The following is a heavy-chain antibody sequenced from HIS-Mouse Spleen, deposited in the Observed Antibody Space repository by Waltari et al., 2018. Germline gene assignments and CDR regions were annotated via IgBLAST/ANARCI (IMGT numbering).Heavy chain of an antibody. CDR1: GGSISSSSYY. J-gene: IGHJ2*01. D-gene: IGHD6-13*01. Sequence: QLQLQESGPGLVKPSETLSLTCTVSGGSISSSSYYWGWIRQPPGKGLEWIGSIYYSGSTDDNPALKSRVTISVETSKNQFSLKLSSVTAADTAVYYCAREIPYSSSWYDWYFDLWGRGTLVTVSS. V-gene: IGHV4-39*07. CDR2: IYYSGST. CDR3: AREIPYSSSWYDWYFDL.